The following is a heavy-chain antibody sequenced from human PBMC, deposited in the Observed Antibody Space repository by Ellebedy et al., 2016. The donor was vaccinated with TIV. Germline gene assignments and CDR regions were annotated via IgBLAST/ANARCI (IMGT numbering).Heavy chain of an antibody. V-gene: IGHV4-34*01. CDR1: GGSFSGYY. CDR3: ARRRITMVRGAHSRYFDY. J-gene: IGHJ4*02. Sequence: GSLRLXCAVYGGSFSGYYWSWIRQPPGKGLEWIGEINHSGSTNYNPSLKSRVTISVDTSKNQFSLKLSSVTAADTAVYYCARRRITMVRGAHSRYFDYWGQGTLVTVSS. D-gene: IGHD3-10*01. CDR2: INHSGST.